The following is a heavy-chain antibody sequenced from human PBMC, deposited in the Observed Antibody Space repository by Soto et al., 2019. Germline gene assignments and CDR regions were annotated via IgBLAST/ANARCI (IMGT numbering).Heavy chain of an antibody. CDR2: INHSGFT. CDR1: VGSFTVYY. Sequence: PSETLSITCDFSVGSFTVYYWSWIRQPPGKGLEWIGEINHSGFTNYNPSLTGRVTISLDTSKSQFSLKLSSLTAADTAFYFCARGHGRFAHWGQGTMVTVSS. CDR3: ARGHGRFAH. V-gene: IGHV4-34*01. J-gene: IGHJ4*02.